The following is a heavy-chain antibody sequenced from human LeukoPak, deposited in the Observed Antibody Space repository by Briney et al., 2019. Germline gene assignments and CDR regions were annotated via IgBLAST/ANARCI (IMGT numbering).Heavy chain of an antibody. CDR1: GFTFGDYA. D-gene: IGHD3-3*01. J-gene: IGHJ6*02. V-gene: IGHV3-49*04. Sequence: PGGSLRLSCTASGFTFGDYAMSWVRQAPGKGLEWVGFIRSKAYGGTTEYAASVKGRLTISRDDSKSIAYLQMNSLKTEDTAVYYCTRDKDFWSGPYYYYYYGMDVWGQGTTVTVSS. CDR3: TRDKDFWSGPYYYYYYGMDV. CDR2: IRSKAYGGTT.